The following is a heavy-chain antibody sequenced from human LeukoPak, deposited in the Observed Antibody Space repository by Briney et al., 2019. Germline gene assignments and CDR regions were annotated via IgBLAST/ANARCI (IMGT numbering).Heavy chain of an antibody. J-gene: IGHJ4*02. CDR1: GFTFSSYE. CDR2: VSSSGSTI. CDR3: VRGSVRYDY. V-gene: IGHV3-48*03. Sequence: GGSLRLSCAASGFTFSSYEMNWVRQAPGKGLEWVSYVSSSGSTIYYADSVKGRFTISRDNAKKSVYLQMNSLRAEDTAVYYCVRGSVRYDYWGQGTLVTVSS. D-gene: IGHD3-3*01.